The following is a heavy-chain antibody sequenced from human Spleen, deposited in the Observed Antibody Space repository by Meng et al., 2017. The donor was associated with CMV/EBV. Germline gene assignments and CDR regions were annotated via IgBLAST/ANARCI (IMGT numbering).Heavy chain of an antibody. V-gene: IGHV3-66*02. CDR1: GFTFSSYS. J-gene: IGHJ4*02. CDR2: IYTGGIT. D-gene: IGHD2-2*01. CDR3: ARGRSSNYFDF. Sequence: GESLKISCGASGFTFSSYSMNWVRQAPGKGLEWVSVIYTGGITYYADSVRGRFTISRDNSKNTLYLQMNSLRGDDTAIYYCARGRSSNYFDFWGQGTLVTVSS.